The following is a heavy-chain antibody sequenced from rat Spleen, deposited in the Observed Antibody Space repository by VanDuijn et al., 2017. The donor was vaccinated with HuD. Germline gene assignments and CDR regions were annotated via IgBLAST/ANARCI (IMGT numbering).Heavy chain of an antibody. V-gene: IGHV5-29*01. CDR2: ISYDGSST. CDR3: ATSGGTTVFDY. J-gene: IGHJ2*01. CDR1: GFTFSSFP. Sequence: EVQLVESGGGLVQPGRSLKLSCAASGFTFSSFPMAWVRQAPTKGLEWVATISYDGSSTYYRDSVKGRFTISRDNAKSTRYLQMDSPRAEDTTTYYCATSGGTTVFDYWGQGVIVTVSS. D-gene: IGHD1-5*01.